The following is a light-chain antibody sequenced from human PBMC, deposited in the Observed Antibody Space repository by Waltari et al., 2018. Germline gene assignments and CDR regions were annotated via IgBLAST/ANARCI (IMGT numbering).Light chain of an antibody. CDR3: CSYAHSSRVV. Sequence: QSALTQPASVSGSPGQSITISCTGTSSDVGSYNLVSWYQHYPGKAPKLMIYEGTKRPSGVSNRFSGSKSSNTASLTISGLQAEDEADYHCCSYAHSSRVVFGGGTKVTVL. CDR2: EGT. CDR1: SSDVGSYNL. V-gene: IGLV2-23*01. J-gene: IGLJ2*01.